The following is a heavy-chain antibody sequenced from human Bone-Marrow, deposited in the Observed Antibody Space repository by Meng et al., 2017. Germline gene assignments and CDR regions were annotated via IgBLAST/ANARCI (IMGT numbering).Heavy chain of an antibody. CDR1: GYSFTSYW. J-gene: IGHJ6*02. Sequence: GESRKTPGKGPGYSFTSYWTGWVRQRPGKGLERMGIIYPGDPDTRYSPSFQGQVTISADKSISTAYLQWSSLKASDTAMYYCASHSSSEYYYYCGMDVWGQGTTVTVSS. V-gene: IGHV5-51*01. CDR3: ASHSSSEYYYYCGMDV. D-gene: IGHD6-13*01. CDR2: IYPGDPDT.